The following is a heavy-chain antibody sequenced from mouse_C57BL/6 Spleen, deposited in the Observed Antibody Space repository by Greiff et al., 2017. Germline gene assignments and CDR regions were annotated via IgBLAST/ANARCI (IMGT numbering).Heavy chain of an antibody. CDR1: GFSFTSYG. CDR2: IWSGGST. J-gene: IGHJ1*03. D-gene: IGHD3-1*01. CDR3: ARGLTRRYFDV. V-gene: IGHV2-2*01. Sequence: QVQLKESGPGLVQPSQSLSITCTVSGFSFTSYGVHWVRQSPGKGLEWLGEIWSGGSTDYNAAFISRLSISKDKSKSQIFFKMNSLQADDTAIYYCARGLTRRYFDVWGTGTTVTVSS.